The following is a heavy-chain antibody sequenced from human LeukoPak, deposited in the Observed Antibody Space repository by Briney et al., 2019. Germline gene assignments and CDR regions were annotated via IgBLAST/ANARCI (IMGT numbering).Heavy chain of an antibody. CDR2: INPNSGGT. Sequence: GASVKVSCKASGYTFTGDYMHWVRQAPGQGLGWMGWINPNSGGTNYAQKFQGRVTMTRDTSISTAYMELSRLRSDDTAVYYCARPRRSSSWYATNWFDPWGQGTLVTVSS. J-gene: IGHJ5*02. CDR1: GYTFTGDY. D-gene: IGHD6-13*01. V-gene: IGHV1-2*02. CDR3: ARPRRSSSWYATNWFDP.